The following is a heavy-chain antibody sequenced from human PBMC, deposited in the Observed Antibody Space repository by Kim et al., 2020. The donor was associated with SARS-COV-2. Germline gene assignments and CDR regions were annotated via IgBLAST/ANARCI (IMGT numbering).Heavy chain of an antibody. CDR3: AGITPRTIVIPNALP. D-gene: IGHD2-2*01. CDR2: INHSGST. V-gene: IGHV4-34*01. J-gene: IGHJ5*02. Sequence: SETLSLTCAVYGGSFSGYYWSWIRQPPGKGLEWIGEINHSGSTNYNPSLKSRVTISVDTSKNQFSLKLSSVTAADTAVYYCAGITPRTIVIPNALPWGQGTLVTVSS. CDR1: GGSFSGYY.